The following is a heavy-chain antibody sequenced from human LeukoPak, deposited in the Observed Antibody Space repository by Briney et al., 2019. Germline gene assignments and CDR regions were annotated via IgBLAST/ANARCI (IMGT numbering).Heavy chain of an antibody. CDR1: GGSISSYY. D-gene: IGHD3-9*01. V-gene: IGHV4-59*01. J-gene: IGHJ4*02. CDR3: ARLGRYFDWLYFDY. CDR2: IYYSGST. Sequence: SEALSLTCTVSGGSISSYYWSWIRQPPGKGLEWIGYIYYSGSTNYNPSLKSRVTISVDTSKNQFSLKLSSVTAADTAVYYCARLGRYFDWLYFDYWGQGTLVTVSS.